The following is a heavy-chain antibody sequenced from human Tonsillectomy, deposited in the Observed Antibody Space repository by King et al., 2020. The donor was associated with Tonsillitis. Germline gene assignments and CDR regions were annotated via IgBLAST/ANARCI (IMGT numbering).Heavy chain of an antibody. CDR3: AKGDEEPGPWLDD. D-gene: IGHD6-19*01. V-gene: IGHV3-23*04. J-gene: IGHJ4*02. CDR1: GFTFRNYA. Sequence: VPLVESGGGLVQPGGSLRLSCAASGFTFRNYAMSWVRQAPGQGLAWVSGISGSGGSTYYADSVKGRFTISRDNSKNMLYLQMSSLRAEDTAVDYCAKGDEEPGPWLDDGGQGTLVTVSA. CDR2: ISGSGGST.